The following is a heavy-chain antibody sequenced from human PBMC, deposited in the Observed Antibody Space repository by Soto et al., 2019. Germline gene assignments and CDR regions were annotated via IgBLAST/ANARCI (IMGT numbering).Heavy chain of an antibody. V-gene: IGHV3-23*01. D-gene: IGHD5-18*01. CDR3: VKHPADYNSGSFRWLDP. J-gene: IGHJ5*02. Sequence: GGSLRLSCAASGFSFSSYSMSWVRQAPGKGLEWVSAISGSGVNTYYADSMEGRFSISRDNSKNTLYLQMNSLRADDTAVYYCVKHPADYNSGSFRWLDPWGQGTLVTVSS. CDR1: GFSFSSYS. CDR2: ISGSGVNT.